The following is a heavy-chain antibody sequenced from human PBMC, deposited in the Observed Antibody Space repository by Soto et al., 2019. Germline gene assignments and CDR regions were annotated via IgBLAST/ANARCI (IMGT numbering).Heavy chain of an antibody. V-gene: IGHV3-21*01. D-gene: IGHD3-16*02. CDR2: ISSSSSYI. Sequence: PGGSLRLSCAASGFTFSSYSMNWVRQAPGKGLEWVSSISSSSSYIYYADSVKGRFTISRDNAKNSLYLQMNSLRAEDTAVYYCARDLRITFGGVIVFFAFDIWGQGTMVTVSS. CDR1: GFTFSSYS. J-gene: IGHJ3*02. CDR3: ARDLRITFGGVIVFFAFDI.